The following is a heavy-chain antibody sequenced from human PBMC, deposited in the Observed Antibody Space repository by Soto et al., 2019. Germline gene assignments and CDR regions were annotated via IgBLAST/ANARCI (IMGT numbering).Heavy chain of an antibody. CDR3: AKDGEYSSSYYGMDV. J-gene: IGHJ6*02. Sequence: QVQLVESGGGVVQPGRSLRLSCAASGFTFISYGIHWVRQAPGKGLEWVALISYAGSNKYYADSVNGRFTISRDNSKNTLYLQMNSLRAEDTAVYYCAKDGEYSSSYYGMDVWGQGTTVTVSS. V-gene: IGHV3-30*18. CDR2: ISYAGSNK. CDR1: GFTFISYG. D-gene: IGHD6-6*01.